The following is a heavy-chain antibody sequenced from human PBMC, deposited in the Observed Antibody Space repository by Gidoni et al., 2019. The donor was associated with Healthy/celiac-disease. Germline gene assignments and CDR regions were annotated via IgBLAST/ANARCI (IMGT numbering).Heavy chain of an antibody. CDR1: GGSISSGDYY. CDR2: IYYSGST. D-gene: IGHD3-22*01. CDR3: ARVPNYYDSSGYYPT. J-gene: IGHJ5*02. V-gene: IGHV4-30-4*01. Sequence: QVQLQESGPGLVKPSQTLSLTCTVSGGSISSGDYYWSWIRQPPGKGLEWIGYIYYSGSTYYNPSLKSRVTISVDTSKNQFSLKLSSVTAADTAVYYCARVPNYYDSSGYYPTWGQGTLVTVSS.